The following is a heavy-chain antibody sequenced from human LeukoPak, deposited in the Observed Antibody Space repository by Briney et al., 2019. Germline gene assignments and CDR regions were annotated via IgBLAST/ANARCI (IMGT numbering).Heavy chain of an antibody. Sequence: GGSLRLSCAASGFTFSTYSMNWVRQAPGKGLEWVSSISSGSDYIYYADSVKGRFTISRDNAKNSLYLQMNSLRVEDTAVYYCARGQGSAVVAGDSDYWGQGTLVTVSS. CDR3: ARGQGSAVVAGDSDY. CDR1: GFTFSTYS. CDR2: ISSGSDYI. D-gene: IGHD6-19*01. J-gene: IGHJ4*02. V-gene: IGHV3-21*01.